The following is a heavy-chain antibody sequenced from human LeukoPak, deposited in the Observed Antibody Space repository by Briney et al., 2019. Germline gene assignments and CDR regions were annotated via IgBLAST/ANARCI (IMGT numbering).Heavy chain of an antibody. CDR3: ARVWYCSSTSCYWHFDY. CDR2: INWNGGST. Sequence: GGSLRLSCAASGFTFDDYGMSWVRQAPGKGLEWVSGINWNGGSTGYADSVKGRFTISRDNAKNSLYLQMNSLRAEDTALYYCARVWYCSSTSCYWHFDYWGQGTLVTVSS. D-gene: IGHD2-2*01. V-gene: IGHV3-20*04. CDR1: GFTFDDYG. J-gene: IGHJ4*02.